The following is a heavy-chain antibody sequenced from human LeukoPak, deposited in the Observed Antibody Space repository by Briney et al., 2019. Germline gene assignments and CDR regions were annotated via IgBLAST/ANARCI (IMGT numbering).Heavy chain of an antibody. V-gene: IGHV3-15*07. Sequence: GGSLRLSCAASGFTFSNAWMNWVRQAPGKGLEWVGRIKSKTDGGTTDYAAPVKGRFTISRDDSKNTLYLQMNSLKTEGTAVYYCTTDLKEITIFGVVIDGYWGQGTLVTVSS. CDR1: GFTFSNAW. CDR2: IKSKTDGGTT. CDR3: TTDLKEITIFGVVIDGY. D-gene: IGHD3-3*01. J-gene: IGHJ4*02.